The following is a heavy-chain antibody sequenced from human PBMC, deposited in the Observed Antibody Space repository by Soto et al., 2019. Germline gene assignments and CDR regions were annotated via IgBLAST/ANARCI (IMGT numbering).Heavy chain of an antibody. D-gene: IGHD1-26*01. CDR2: ISYDGSNK. V-gene: IGHV3-30-3*01. Sequence: QVQLVESGGGVVQPGRSLRLSCAASGFTFSSYAMHWVRQAPGKGLEWVAVISYDGSNKYYADSVKGRFTISRDNSKHTLYLQMNSLRAEDTAVYYCARDQYSGSYLDYWGQGTLVTVSS. J-gene: IGHJ4*02. CDR1: GFTFSSYA. CDR3: ARDQYSGSYLDY.